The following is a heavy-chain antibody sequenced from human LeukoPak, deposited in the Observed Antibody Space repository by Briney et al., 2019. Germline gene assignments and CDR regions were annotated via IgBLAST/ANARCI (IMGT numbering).Heavy chain of an antibody. CDR3: TTILFY. Sequence: GGSLRLSRAASGFSFSGSAIHWVRQASGKGLEWVGRIRSKANSYATAYAASVKGRFTISRDDSKNTAHLQMNSLKTEDTAVYYCTTILFYWGQGTLVTVSS. CDR2: IRSKANSYAT. D-gene: IGHD2/OR15-2a*01. CDR1: GFSFSGSA. J-gene: IGHJ4*02. V-gene: IGHV3-73*01.